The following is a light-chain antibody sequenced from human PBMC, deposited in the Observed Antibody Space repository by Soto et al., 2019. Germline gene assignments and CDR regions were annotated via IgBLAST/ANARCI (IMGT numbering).Light chain of an antibody. V-gene: IGKV1-5*01. CDR2: DAS. CDR3: HQYHSDYT. CDR1: QSINNC. Sequence: DIQMTQSPSTLSAFVGDRVTITCRASQSINNCLAWYQQKPGEAPKLLIYDASSLQSGVPSRFSGSGSGTDVTLTISSLQPDDFAPYYCHQYHSDYTFGQGTRLEV. J-gene: IGKJ2*01.